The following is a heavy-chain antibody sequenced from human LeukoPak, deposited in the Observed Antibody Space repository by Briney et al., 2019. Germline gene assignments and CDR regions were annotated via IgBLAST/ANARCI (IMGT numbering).Heavy chain of an antibody. Sequence: GGSLRLSCAASGFTFSSYEMNWVRQAPGKGLEWVSYISSSGSTIYYADSVKGRFTISRDNAKNSLYLQMNSLRAEDTAVYYCAREPTGYCSGGSCYSDYWGQGTLVTVSS. CDR2: ISSSGSTI. CDR1: GFTFSSYE. V-gene: IGHV3-48*03. D-gene: IGHD2-15*01. J-gene: IGHJ4*02. CDR3: AREPTGYCSGGSCYSDY.